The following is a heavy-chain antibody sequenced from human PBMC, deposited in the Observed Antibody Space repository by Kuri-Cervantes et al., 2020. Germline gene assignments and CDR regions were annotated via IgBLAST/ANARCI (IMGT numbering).Heavy chain of an antibody. Sequence: ETLSLTCAVSGFTFSSYSMNWVRQAPGKGLEWVANIKQDGSEKYYVDSAKGRFTISSDNARNSLYLQMNSLRAEDTAVYFCARDGAYYYGSGTYSGFLDYWGQGTLVTVSS. CDR2: IKQDGSEK. CDR3: ARDGAYYYGSGTYSGFLDY. CDR1: GFTFSSYS. V-gene: IGHV3-7*01. J-gene: IGHJ4*02. D-gene: IGHD3-10*01.